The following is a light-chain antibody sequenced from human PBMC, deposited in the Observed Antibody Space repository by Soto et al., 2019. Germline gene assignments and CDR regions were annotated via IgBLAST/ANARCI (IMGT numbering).Light chain of an antibody. CDR1: QSVSSN. CDR3: QQYSDWPPGYT. Sequence: EIEITPSPAPPSVSPRERASLRCRAVQSVSSNLGWYQHKPGQAPRLLIYGASTRATGIPARFSGSGSGTDFTLTISGLQSEDFAVYYCQQYSDWPPGYTFGQGTKVDIK. J-gene: IGKJ2*01. CDR2: GAS. V-gene: IGKV3-15*01.